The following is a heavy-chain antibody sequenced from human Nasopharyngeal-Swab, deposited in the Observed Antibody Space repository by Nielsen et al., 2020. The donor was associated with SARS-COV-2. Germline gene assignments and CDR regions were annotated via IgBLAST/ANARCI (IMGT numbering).Heavy chain of an antibody. V-gene: IGHV3-9*01. Sequence: GGSLRLSCAASGFTFDDYAMHWVRQAPGKGLGWVSGISWNSGSIGYADSVKGRFTISRDNAKNSLYLQMNSLRAEDTALYYCAKDTGHYYGSGLHDAFDIWGQGTMVTVSS. J-gene: IGHJ3*02. D-gene: IGHD3-10*01. CDR1: GFTFDDYA. CDR3: AKDTGHYYGSGLHDAFDI. CDR2: ISWNSGSI.